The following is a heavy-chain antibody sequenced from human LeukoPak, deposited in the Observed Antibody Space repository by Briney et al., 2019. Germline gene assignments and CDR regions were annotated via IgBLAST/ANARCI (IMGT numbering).Heavy chain of an antibody. CDR1: GFSFSRYA. CDR2: ASSDGNNK. D-gene: IGHD5-18*01. Sequence: GGSLRLSCAASGFSFSRYAIHWVRQAPGKGLEGVSVASSDGNNKYYADSVKGRFTISRDNSKNTLFLQMNSLRADDTAVYYCASWTAVVDPDYYYYYMDVWGTGTTVTVSS. V-gene: IGHV3-30*04. J-gene: IGHJ6*03. CDR3: ASWTAVVDPDYYYYYMDV.